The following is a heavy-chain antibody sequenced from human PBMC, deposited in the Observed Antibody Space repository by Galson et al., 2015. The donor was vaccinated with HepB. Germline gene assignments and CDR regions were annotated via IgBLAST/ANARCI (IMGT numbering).Heavy chain of an antibody. CDR1: GFTFSSYD. CDR2: IWYDGSNK. J-gene: IGHJ3*02. CDR3: ARGGLWRPKDAFDI. D-gene: IGHD5-18*01. V-gene: IGHV3-33*01. Sequence: SLRLSCAASGFTFSSYDMHWVRQAPGKGLEWVAVIWYDGSNKYYADSVKGRFTISRDNSKNTLYLQMNSLRAEDTAVYYCARGGLWRPKDAFDIWGQGTMVTVSS.